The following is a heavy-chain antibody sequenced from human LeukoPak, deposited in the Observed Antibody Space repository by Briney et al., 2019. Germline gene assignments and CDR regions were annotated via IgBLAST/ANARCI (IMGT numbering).Heavy chain of an antibody. Sequence: ASVKVSCKASGGTFSSYAISWVRQAPGQGLEWMGRIIPILGIANYAQKSQGRVTTTADKSTSTAYMELSSLRSEDTAVYYCASSGITMVRGVTEDYYYGMDVWGQGTTVTVSS. CDR2: IIPILGIA. CDR1: GGTFSSYA. V-gene: IGHV1-69*04. D-gene: IGHD3-10*01. CDR3: ASSGITMVRGVTEDYYYGMDV. J-gene: IGHJ6*02.